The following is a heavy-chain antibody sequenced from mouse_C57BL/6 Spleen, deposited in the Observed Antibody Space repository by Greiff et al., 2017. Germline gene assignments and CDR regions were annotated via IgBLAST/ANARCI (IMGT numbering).Heavy chain of an antibody. CDR1: GYSFTSYY. J-gene: IGHJ3*01. V-gene: IGHV1-66*01. Sequence: QVQLQQSGPELVKPGASVKISCKASGYSFTSYYIHWVKQRPGQGLEWIGWIYPGSGNTKYNEKFKGKDTLTADTSSSTAYMQLSSLTSEDSAVYYCARGGYYGSSYDWFAYWGQGTLVTVSA. D-gene: IGHD1-1*01. CDR3: ARGGYYGSSYDWFAY. CDR2: IYPGSGNT.